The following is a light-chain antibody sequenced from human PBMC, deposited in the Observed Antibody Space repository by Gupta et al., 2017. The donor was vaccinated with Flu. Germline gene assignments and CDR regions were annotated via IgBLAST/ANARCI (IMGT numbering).Light chain of an antibody. V-gene: IGKV1-39*01. CDR2: AAS. J-gene: IGKJ4*01. CDR1: QSISSY. Sequence: DIQMTQSPSSLSASVGDRVTITCRASQSISSYLNWYQQKPGKAPKVLIHAASSLQSGVPSRFSGSGSGTDFILTISSRQPEDCAAYYCQQNDSTPQITFGGGTKVEIK. CDR3: QQNDSTPQIT.